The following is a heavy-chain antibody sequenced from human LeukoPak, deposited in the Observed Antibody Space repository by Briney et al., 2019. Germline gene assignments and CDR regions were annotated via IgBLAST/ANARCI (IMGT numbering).Heavy chain of an antibody. CDR3: ARRSHYYGSGSPTFDP. J-gene: IGHJ5*02. D-gene: IGHD3-10*01. CDR1: GGSVSDYY. Sequence: KPSETLSLTCTVSGGSVSDYYWGWIRQSPGKALEWIGYIYYTETSYNPSLKSRVTISADTSRDQFSLKLSSVTAADTAVYYCARRSHYYGSGSPTFDPWGQGTLVTVSS. CDR2: IYYTET. V-gene: IGHV4-59*02.